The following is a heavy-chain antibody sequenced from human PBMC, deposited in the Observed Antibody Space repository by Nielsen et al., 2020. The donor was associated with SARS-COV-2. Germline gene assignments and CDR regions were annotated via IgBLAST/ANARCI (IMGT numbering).Heavy chain of an antibody. Sequence: SVKVSCKASGYTFTSYAMHWVRQAPGQRLEWMGWINAGNGNTKYSQKFQGRVTITRDTSASTAYMELSSLRSEDTAVYYCARDRSGYYSDYFDYWDQGTLVTVSS. CDR3: ARDRSGYYSDYFDY. CDR2: INAGNGNT. V-gene: IGHV1-3*01. CDR1: GYTFTSYA. D-gene: IGHD3-22*01. J-gene: IGHJ4*02.